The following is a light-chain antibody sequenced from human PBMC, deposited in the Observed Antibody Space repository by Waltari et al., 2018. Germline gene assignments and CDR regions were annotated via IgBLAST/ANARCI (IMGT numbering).Light chain of an antibody. CDR3: QKYVNLPAT. CDR2: DAS. V-gene: IGKV3-20*01. CDR1: QSVGRY. Sequence: EIVLTQSPGPLSLSRGDSATLSCRASQSVGRYLAWYQQKPGQAPRLLIYDASSRATGIPDRFSGSGSGTDFSLTISRLESEDFAVYYCQKYVNLPATFGQGTKVEIK. J-gene: IGKJ1*01.